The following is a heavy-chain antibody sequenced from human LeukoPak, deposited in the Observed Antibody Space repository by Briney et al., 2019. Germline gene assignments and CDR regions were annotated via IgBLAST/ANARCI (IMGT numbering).Heavy chain of an antibody. V-gene: IGHV3-53*01. CDR1: EFTVTYNY. CDR2: LYSAGST. J-gene: IGHJ3*02. CDR3: ARWTNFHAFDI. D-gene: IGHD1-1*01. Sequence: QSGGPLRLSCAASEFTVTYNYMTWVRQAPGKGLEWVSLLYSAGSTNYADSVKGRFTISRDDSKNTVYLQMNSLRAEDTAVYYCARWTNFHAFDIWGQGTMVTVSS.